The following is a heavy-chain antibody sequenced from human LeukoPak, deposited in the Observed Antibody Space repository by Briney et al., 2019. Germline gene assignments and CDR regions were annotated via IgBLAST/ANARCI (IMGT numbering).Heavy chain of an antibody. V-gene: IGHV3-74*01. J-gene: IGHJ3*02. Sequence: GGSLRLSCGASGFTFSSYWMHWVRQAPGKGLVWVSRINSYGTNTTYADSVKGRFTISRDNAKNTLYLQMNSLRAEDTAVYYCARTYDFGIGPPGDAFDNWGQGTLVTVFS. D-gene: IGHD3-3*01. CDR1: GFTFSSYW. CDR3: ARTYDFGIGPPGDAFDN. CDR2: INSYGTNT.